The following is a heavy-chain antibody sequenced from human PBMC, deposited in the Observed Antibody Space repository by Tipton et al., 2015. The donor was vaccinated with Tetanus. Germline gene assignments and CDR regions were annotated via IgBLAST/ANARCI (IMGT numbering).Heavy chain of an antibody. V-gene: IGHV3-43*01. CDR3: AKDMAYGENYYYGMDV. Sequence: SLRLSCAASGFTFDDYTMHWVRQAPGKGLEWVSLISWDGGSTYYADSVKGRFTISRDNSKNSLYLQMNSLRTEDTALYYCAKDMAYGENYYYGMDVWGQGTTVTVSS. J-gene: IGHJ6*02. D-gene: IGHD4-17*01. CDR2: ISWDGGST. CDR1: GFTFDDYT.